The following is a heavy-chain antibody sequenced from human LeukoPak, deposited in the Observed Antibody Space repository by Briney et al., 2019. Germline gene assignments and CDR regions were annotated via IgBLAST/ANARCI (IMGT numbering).Heavy chain of an antibody. CDR3: AKLAMVRGVNFDY. Sequence: GGSLRLSCAASGFTFSSYGMHWVRQAPGKGLEWVAVISYDRSNKYYADSVKGRFTISRDNSKNTLYLQMNSLRAEDTAVYYCAKLAMVRGVNFDYWGQGTLVTVSS. D-gene: IGHD3-10*01. CDR1: GFTFSSYG. J-gene: IGHJ4*02. V-gene: IGHV3-30*18. CDR2: ISYDRSNK.